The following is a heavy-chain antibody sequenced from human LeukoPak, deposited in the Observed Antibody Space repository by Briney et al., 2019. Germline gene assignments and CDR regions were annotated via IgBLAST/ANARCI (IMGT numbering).Heavy chain of an antibody. CDR3: AREAGSGSWYPFDY. CDR2: IIPIFGTA. Sequence: SVKVSCKASGGTFSSYAISWVRQAPGQGLEWMGGIIPIFGTANYAQKFQGRVTITADESTSTAYMELSSLRSDDTAVYYCAREAGSGSWYPFDYWGQGTLVTVSS. J-gene: IGHJ4*02. V-gene: IGHV1-69*01. CDR1: GGTFSSYA. D-gene: IGHD6-13*01.